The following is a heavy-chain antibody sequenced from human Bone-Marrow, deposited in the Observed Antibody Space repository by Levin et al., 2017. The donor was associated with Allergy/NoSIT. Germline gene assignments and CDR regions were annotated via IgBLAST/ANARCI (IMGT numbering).Heavy chain of an antibody. J-gene: IGHJ6*02. Sequence: PSETLSLTCTVSGGSISSGVYFWSWIRQLPGKGLEWIGYVSYSGITFYNQSLKSRVTISGDTSKNLFSLNLSSVTAADTAVYYCARDGSFNYYGMDVWGQGTTVTVS. CDR1: GGSISSGVYF. CDR3: ARDGSFNYYGMDV. D-gene: IGHD1-26*01. V-gene: IGHV4-31*03. CDR2: VSYSGIT.